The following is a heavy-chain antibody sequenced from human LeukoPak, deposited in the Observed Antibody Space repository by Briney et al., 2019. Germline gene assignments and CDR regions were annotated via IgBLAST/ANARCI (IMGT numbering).Heavy chain of an antibody. V-gene: IGHV1-8*01. CDR2: MNPNSGNT. J-gene: IGHJ5*02. CDR3: ARGRGSGHKENWFDP. Sequence: ASLKVSCKASVDTFTTYDINWVRQATGQGLGWIVGMNPNSGNTGYTQKFQGRVTMTRNTSISTAYMELSSLRSEDTAVHYCARGRGSGHKENWFDPWGQGTLVTVSS. D-gene: IGHD6-19*01. CDR1: VDTFTTYD.